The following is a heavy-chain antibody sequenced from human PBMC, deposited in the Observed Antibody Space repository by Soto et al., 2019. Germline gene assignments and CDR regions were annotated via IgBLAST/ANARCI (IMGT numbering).Heavy chain of an antibody. V-gene: IGHV3-9*01. D-gene: IGHD3-10*01. CDR2: ISWNSGSI. Sequence: GGSLRLSCVASGFDFDDYAMHWVRQAPGKGLEWVAAISWNSGSIGYADSVKGRSTISRDNVKNSLYLQMNSLGAEDTALYYCAKDRYDYYGSGSYYGMDVWGQGTSVTVSS. J-gene: IGHJ6*02. CDR1: GFDFDDYA. CDR3: AKDRYDYYGSGSYYGMDV.